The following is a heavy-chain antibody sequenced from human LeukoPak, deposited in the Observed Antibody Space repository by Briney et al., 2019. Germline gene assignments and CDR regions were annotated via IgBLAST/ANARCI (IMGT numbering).Heavy chain of an antibody. D-gene: IGHD3-3*01. Sequence: PGGSLRPSCAVSGFTFSTYWMNWVRQAPGKGLEWVSSISSSSSYIYYADSVKGRFTISRDNAKNSLYLQMNSLRAEDTAVYYCARDLYYDFWSGYYANDAFDIWGQGTMVTVSS. V-gene: IGHV3-21*01. CDR1: GFTFSTYW. J-gene: IGHJ3*02. CDR3: ARDLYYDFWSGYYANDAFDI. CDR2: ISSSSSYI.